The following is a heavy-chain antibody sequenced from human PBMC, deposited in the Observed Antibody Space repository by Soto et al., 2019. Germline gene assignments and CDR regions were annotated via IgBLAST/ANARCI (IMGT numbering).Heavy chain of an antibody. V-gene: IGHV3-30*18. Sequence: GGSLRLSCAVSGSTFSSYGMHWVRQAPGKGLEWVAVMSYDGSNKYYADSVKGRFTISRDNSKNTLYLQMNSLRAEDTAVYYCAKDRNSSSWYYYYYYGMDVWGQGTTVTVSS. CDR1: GSTFSSYG. D-gene: IGHD6-13*01. CDR2: MSYDGSNK. CDR3: AKDRNSSSWYYYYYYGMDV. J-gene: IGHJ6*02.